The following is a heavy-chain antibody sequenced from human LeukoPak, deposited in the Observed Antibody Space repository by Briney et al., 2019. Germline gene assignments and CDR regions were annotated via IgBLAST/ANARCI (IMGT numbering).Heavy chain of an antibody. CDR2: RSYDGSSK. CDR1: GFTSSDYG. CDR3: ARTFSGTAWYYYGMDV. J-gene: IGHJ6*02. D-gene: IGHD1-26*01. Sequence: GGSLRLSCAASGFTSSDYGMHWVRQAPGKGLEWVAVRSYDGSSKYYAESVKGRFTISRDNSKNTLYLQMNSLRGEDTAVYYCARTFSGTAWYYYGMDVWGQGTSVTVSS. V-gene: IGHV3-30*03.